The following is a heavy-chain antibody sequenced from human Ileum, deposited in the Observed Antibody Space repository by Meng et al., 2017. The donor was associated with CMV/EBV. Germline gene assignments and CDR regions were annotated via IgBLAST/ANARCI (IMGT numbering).Heavy chain of an antibody. CDR2: IKPDGSEK. CDR3: ARGMSVSY. Sequence: GGSLRLSCTTSGFIFSGRWMTWVRQAPGKGLEGVANIKPDGSEKYYVDSVKGRFSISRDNARSSLYLQMNSLRVEDTAVYYCARGMSVSYWGQGTVVTVSS. V-gene: IGHV3-7*01. CDR1: GFIFSGRW. D-gene: IGHD5/OR15-5a*01. J-gene: IGHJ4*02.